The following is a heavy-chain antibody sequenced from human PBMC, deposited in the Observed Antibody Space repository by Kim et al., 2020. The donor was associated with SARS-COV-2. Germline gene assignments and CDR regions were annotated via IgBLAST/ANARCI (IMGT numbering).Heavy chain of an antibody. J-gene: IGHJ4*02. V-gene: IGHV4-39*01. CDR2: VSYSGGN. CDR3: ARHASSRYYFDY. CDR1: GGSITSRTYY. Sequence: SETLSLTCTVSGGSITSRTYYWTWIRQPPGKGLEWIGSVSYSGGNYYDKIRITLSLDAPKNEFSLKLTSVTAADTAVYFCARHASSRYYFDYWGQGALVIVSS. D-gene: IGHD1-1*01.